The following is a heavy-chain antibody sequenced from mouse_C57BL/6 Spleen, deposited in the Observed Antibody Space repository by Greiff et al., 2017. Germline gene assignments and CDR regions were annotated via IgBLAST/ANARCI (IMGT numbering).Heavy chain of an antibody. CDR2: ISSGGDYI. CDR3: TREDSNYVRYAMDY. J-gene: IGHJ4*01. CDR1: GFTFSSYA. V-gene: IGHV5-9-1*02. Sequence: EVKLEESGEGLVKPGGSLKLSCAASGFTFSSYAMSWVRQTPEKRLEWVAYISSGGDYIYYADTVKGRFTISRDNARNTLYLQMSSLKSEDTAMYYCTREDSNYVRYAMDYWGQGTSVTVSS. D-gene: IGHD2-5*01.